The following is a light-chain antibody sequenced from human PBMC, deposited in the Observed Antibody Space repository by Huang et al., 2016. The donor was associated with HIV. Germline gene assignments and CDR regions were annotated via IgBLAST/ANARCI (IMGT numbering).Light chain of an antibody. CDR2: DAS. V-gene: IGKV3-15*01. CDR1: QSVSNN. J-gene: IGKJ1*01. CDR3: LQYSNWPPWT. Sequence: EVVMTHSPATRSVSPGERVTLSCRASQSVSNNLACYQHKYGQAPRLLIYDASTRATGIPVRFSGSGSGSEFTLTIRSLQTEDFAVYYCLQYSNWPPWTFGQGTKVEIK.